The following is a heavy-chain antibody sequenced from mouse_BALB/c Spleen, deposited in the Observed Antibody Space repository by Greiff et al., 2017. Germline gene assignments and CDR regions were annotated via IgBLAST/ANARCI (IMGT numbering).Heavy chain of an antibody. Sequence: VQLKESGGGLVKPGGSLKLSCAASGFTFSSYAMSWVRQSPEKRLEWVAEISSGGSYTYYPDTVTGRFTISRDNAKNTLYLEMSSLRSEDTAMYYCARYGNSHFDYWGQGTTLTVSS. V-gene: IGHV5-9-4*01. CDR2: ISSGGSYT. J-gene: IGHJ2*01. D-gene: IGHD2-1*01. CDR1: GFTFSSYA. CDR3: ARYGNSHFDY.